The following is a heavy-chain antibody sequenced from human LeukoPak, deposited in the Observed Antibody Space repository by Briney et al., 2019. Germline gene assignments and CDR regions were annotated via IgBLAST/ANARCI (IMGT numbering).Heavy chain of an antibody. Sequence: PGGSLRLSCAASGFTFSSYWMSWVRQAPGKGLEWVANINQDGSVKYYVDSVKGRFTISRDNSKNTLYLQMNSLRAEDTAVYYCARAGNPWTADGWFDPWGQGTLVTVSS. CDR1: GFTFSSYW. J-gene: IGHJ5*02. CDR3: ARAGNPWTADGWFDP. CDR2: INQDGSVK. V-gene: IGHV3-7*01. D-gene: IGHD3/OR15-3a*01.